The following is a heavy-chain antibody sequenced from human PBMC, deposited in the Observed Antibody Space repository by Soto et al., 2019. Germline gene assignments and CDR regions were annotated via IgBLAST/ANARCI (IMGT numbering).Heavy chain of an antibody. Sequence: SVKVSCKASGGTFSSYAISWVRQAPGQGLEWMGGIIPIFGTANYAQKFQGRVTITADESTSTAYMELSSLRSEDTAVYYCARAQGYSGYDGLSNWGQGTLVTV. CDR3: ARAQGYSGYDGLSN. V-gene: IGHV1-69*13. CDR2: IIPIFGTA. CDR1: GGTFSSYA. J-gene: IGHJ4*02. D-gene: IGHD5-12*01.